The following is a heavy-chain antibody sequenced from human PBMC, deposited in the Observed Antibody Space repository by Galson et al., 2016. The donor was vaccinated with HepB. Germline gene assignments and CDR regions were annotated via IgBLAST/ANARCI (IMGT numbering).Heavy chain of an antibody. D-gene: IGHD3-10*01. CDR3: VRGGGDSPPLDV. CDR1: GFIFSDYY. Sequence: SLRLSCAASGFIFSDYYMSWIRQAPGKGPECVSHISASSDQTSYVDSVRGRFTISRDNAKNSLYLQMNSLRGEDTAVYYCVRGGGDSPPLDVWGKGTTVTVSS. J-gene: IGHJ6*04. CDR2: ISASSDQT. V-gene: IGHV3-11*06.